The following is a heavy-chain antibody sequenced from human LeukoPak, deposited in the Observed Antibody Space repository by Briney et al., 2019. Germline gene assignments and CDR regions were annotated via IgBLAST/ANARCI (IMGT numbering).Heavy chain of an antibody. Sequence: GGSLRLSCAASGFTFSNYGMHWVRQAPGKGLEWVALIQPDGSDKYYADSVKGRFTISRGNSKNTLSLQMNSLRTDDTAVYYCAKRDLTTEFDYWGQGTLVTVSS. CDR2: IQPDGSDK. CDR1: GFTFSNYG. CDR3: AKRDLTTEFDY. J-gene: IGHJ4*02. D-gene: IGHD4-17*01. V-gene: IGHV3-30*02.